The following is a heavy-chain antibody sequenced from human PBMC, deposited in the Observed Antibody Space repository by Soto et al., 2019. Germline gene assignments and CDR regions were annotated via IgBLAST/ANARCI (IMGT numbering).Heavy chain of an antibody. V-gene: IGHV3-23*01. J-gene: IGHJ4*02. CDR2: ISGGGVTT. CDR1: GFTFSTYA. Sequence: PGGSLRLSCAASGFTFSTYAMNWVRQAPGKGLEWVSSISGGGVTTYYEDSVKGRFTISRDNSKNTLYLQINSLRAEDTALYYCARGKYISSSPFDYWGQGTLVTVSS. CDR3: ARGKYISSSPFDY. D-gene: IGHD6-6*01.